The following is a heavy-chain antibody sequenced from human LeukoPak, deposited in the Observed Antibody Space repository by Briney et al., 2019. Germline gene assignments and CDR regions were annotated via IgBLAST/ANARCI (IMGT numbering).Heavy chain of an antibody. Sequence: SETLSLTCAVYGGSFSGYYWSWLRQPPGKGLEWLGEINHSGSTNYNPSLKSRVTISVDTSKNHFYLKLSSVTAADTAVYYCARSGGIAVAAFDYWGQGTLVTVSS. CDR3: ARSGGIAVAAFDY. V-gene: IGHV4-34*01. D-gene: IGHD6-19*01. CDR1: GGSFSGYY. J-gene: IGHJ4*02. CDR2: INHSGST.